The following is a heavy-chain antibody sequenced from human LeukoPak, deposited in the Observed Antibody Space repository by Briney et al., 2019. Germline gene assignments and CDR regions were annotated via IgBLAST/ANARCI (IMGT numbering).Heavy chain of an antibody. J-gene: IGHJ6*02. Sequence: SQTLSLTCTVSGGSISSGGYYWSWIRQPPGKGLEWIGYIYYSGSTYYNPSLKSRVTISVDTSKNQFSLKLSSVTAADTAVYYCARVNGYYYYYGMDVWGQGTTVTVSS. CDR2: IYYSGST. CDR3: ARVNGYYYYYGMDV. V-gene: IGHV4-30-4*01. CDR1: GGSISSGGYY.